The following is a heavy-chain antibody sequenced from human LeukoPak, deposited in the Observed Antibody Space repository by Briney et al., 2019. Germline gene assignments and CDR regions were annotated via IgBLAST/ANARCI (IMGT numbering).Heavy chain of an antibody. CDR1: GFIFNDYW. CDR2: IDRDGTPR. CDR3: VASRWSGALDF. Sequence: PGGSLRLSCAASGFIFNDYWMLWVRQVPGKGLVWVSRIDRDGTPRIYADSVKGRFTVSRDNARKALYLQMNSLKEEDTAIYYCVASRWSGALDFWGQGSLVTASS. V-gene: IGHV3-74*01. D-gene: IGHD3-3*01. J-gene: IGHJ4*02.